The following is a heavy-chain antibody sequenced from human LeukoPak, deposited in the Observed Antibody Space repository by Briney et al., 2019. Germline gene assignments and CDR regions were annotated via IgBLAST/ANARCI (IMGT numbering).Heavy chain of an antibody. D-gene: IGHD2-2*01. Sequence: ASVKVSCKASGYTFTSYYMHWVRQALGQGLEWMGIINPSGGSTSYAQKFQGRVTMTRDTSTSTVYMELSSLRSEDTAVYYCARATSIVVVPAAMNIWGQGTLVTVSS. CDR1: GYTFTSYY. V-gene: IGHV1-46*01. CDR3: ARATSIVVVPAAMNI. J-gene: IGHJ4*02. CDR2: INPSGGST.